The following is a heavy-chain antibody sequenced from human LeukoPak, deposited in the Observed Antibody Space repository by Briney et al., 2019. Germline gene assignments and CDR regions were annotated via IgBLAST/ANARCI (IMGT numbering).Heavy chain of an antibody. V-gene: IGHV3-74*01. CDR3: AKFETTVTTFGIYFDY. J-gene: IGHJ4*02. CDR2: INSDGSST. Sequence: GGSLRLSCAASGFTFSSYWMHWVRQAPGKGLVWVSRINSDGSSTSYADSVKGRFTISRDNAKNTLYLQMNSLRAEDTAVYYCAKFETTVTTFGIYFDYWGQGTLVTVSS. CDR1: GFTFSSYW. D-gene: IGHD4-17*01.